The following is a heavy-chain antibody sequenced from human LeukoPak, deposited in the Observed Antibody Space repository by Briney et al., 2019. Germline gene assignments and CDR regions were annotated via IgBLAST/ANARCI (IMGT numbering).Heavy chain of an antibody. CDR1: GFTFSGPA. Sequence: PGGSLRVYCAASGFTFSGPAMHLVRQDSGEWLEGVGRIRSKANSYATAYAASVKGRFTISRDDSKNTAYLQMNSLKTEDTAVYYCTTTGDSTFDYWGQGTLVTVSS. CDR2: IRSKANSYAT. J-gene: IGHJ4*02. V-gene: IGHV3-73*01. D-gene: IGHD6-13*01. CDR3: TTTGDSTFDY.